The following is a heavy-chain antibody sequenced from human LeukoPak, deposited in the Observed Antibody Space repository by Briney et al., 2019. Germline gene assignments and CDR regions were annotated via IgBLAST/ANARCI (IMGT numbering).Heavy chain of an antibody. CDR2: IYYSGST. Sequence: SETLSLTCTVSGGSISSSDYYWSWIRQPPGKGLEGIRYIYYSGSTYYNPSLKSRVTISVDTSKNQFSLKLSSVTAADTAVYYCARADYYYGSGSTSDYWGQGTLVTVSS. V-gene: IGHV4-30-4*08. J-gene: IGHJ4*02. CDR3: ARADYYYGSGSTSDY. D-gene: IGHD3-10*01. CDR1: GGSISSSDYY.